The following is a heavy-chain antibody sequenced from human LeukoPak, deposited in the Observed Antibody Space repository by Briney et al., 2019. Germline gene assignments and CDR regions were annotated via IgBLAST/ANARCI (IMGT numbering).Heavy chain of an antibody. Sequence: ASVKVSCKASGGTFSSYAISWVRQAPGQGLEWMGGIIPIFGTANYAQKFQGRVTITADESTSTAYMELSSLRSVDTAVYYCASRWLQFPDALDLWGQGTMVTVSS. V-gene: IGHV1-69*13. CDR3: ASRWLQFPDALDL. CDR2: IIPIFGTA. J-gene: IGHJ3*01. D-gene: IGHD5-24*01. CDR1: GGTFSSYA.